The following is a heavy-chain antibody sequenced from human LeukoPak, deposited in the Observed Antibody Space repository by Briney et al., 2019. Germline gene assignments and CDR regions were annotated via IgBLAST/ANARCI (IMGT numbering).Heavy chain of an antibody. CDR1: GGSIRSYY. Sequence: PSETLSLTCIVSGGSIRSYYWSWIRQPPGKGLEWIGYIYYSGSTNYNPSLKSRVTISVDTSKNQFSLKLSSVTAADTAVYYCARGRNRNDYWGQGTLVTVSS. CDR2: IYYSGST. V-gene: IGHV4-59*01. CDR3: ARGRNRNDY. J-gene: IGHJ4*02. D-gene: IGHD1-14*01.